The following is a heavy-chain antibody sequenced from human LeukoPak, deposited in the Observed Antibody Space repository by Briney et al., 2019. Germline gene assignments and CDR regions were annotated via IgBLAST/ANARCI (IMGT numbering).Heavy chain of an antibody. CDR2: IYSGGST. D-gene: IGHD3-22*01. CDR3: ARHVVAVGFDY. CDR1: GFTVSSNY. J-gene: IGHJ4*02. Sequence: GGSLRLSCAASGFTVSSNYMSWVRQAPGKGLEWVSIIYSGGSTFYADSVKGRFTISRDNAKNSLYLQMNSLRAEDTAVYYCARHVVAVGFDYWGQGTLVTVSS. V-gene: IGHV3-66*04.